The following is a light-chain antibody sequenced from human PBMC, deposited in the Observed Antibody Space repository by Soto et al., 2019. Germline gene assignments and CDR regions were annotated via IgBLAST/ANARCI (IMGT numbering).Light chain of an antibody. Sequence: QSVLTQPPSVSGAPGQRVTISCTGSRSNIGAGYEVHWYQQLPGTAPKLLIYGNNRRPSGVPDRFSGSKSGTSASLAITGLQAEDEAEYYCQSYDSDLSGLIFGGGTKLTVL. CDR3: QSYDSDLSGLI. V-gene: IGLV1-40*01. CDR1: RSNIGAGYE. CDR2: GNN. J-gene: IGLJ2*01.